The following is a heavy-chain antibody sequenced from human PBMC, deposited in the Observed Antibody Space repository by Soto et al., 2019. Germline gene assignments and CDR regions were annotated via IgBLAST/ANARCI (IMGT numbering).Heavy chain of an antibody. Sequence: PSETLSLTCTVSGGSISSYYWSWIRQPPGKGLEWIGYIYYSGSTNYNPSLKSRVTISVDTSKNQFSLKLSSVTAADTAVYYCARRSVSGYYFEDYYYGMDVWGQGTTVTVSS. CDR3: ARRSVSGYYFEDYYYGMDV. D-gene: IGHD3-22*01. CDR1: GGSISSYY. J-gene: IGHJ6*02. CDR2: IYYSGST. V-gene: IGHV4-59*08.